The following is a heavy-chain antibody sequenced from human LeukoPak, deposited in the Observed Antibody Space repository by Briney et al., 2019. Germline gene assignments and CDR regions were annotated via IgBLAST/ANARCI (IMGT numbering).Heavy chain of an antibody. CDR3: AKQGLAAAGTALDS. J-gene: IGHJ4*02. CDR2: IRYDGSNK. Sequence: GGSLRLSCAASGFTFSTYGMQWVRQAPGKGLEWVAFIRYDGSNKYYADSVKGRFTISRDNSKNTLYLQMNSLRAEDTAVYYCAKQGLAAAGTALDSWGQGTLVTVSS. CDR1: GFTFSTYG. V-gene: IGHV3-30*02. D-gene: IGHD6-13*01.